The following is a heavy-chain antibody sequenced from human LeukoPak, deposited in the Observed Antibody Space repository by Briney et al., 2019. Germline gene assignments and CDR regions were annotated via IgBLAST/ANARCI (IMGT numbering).Heavy chain of an antibody. CDR1: GFTFRNAW. CDR3: NTGDGYNYFDY. CDR2: IKSKTDGGTT. D-gene: IGHD5-24*01. V-gene: IGHV3-15*01. Sequence: PGGSLRLSCAASGFTFRNAWMSWVRQAPGKGLEWVGRIKSKTDGGTTDYAAPVKGRFTISRDDSKNTLYLQRNSLKTEDTAVYYCNTGDGYNYFDYWGQGTLVTVSS. J-gene: IGHJ4*02.